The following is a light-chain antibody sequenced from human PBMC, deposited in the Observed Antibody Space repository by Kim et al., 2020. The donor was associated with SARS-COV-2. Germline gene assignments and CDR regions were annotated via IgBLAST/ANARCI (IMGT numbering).Light chain of an antibody. CDR1: QSISSK. V-gene: IGKV3-15*01. Sequence: EMVMTQSPDTLSVSPGERATLSCRASQSISSKLAGYQQRPGQPPMRLIYGAASRTTAIPARFSGGGCGTEFTPTISSLQYEDFAVDYCQQYDTWPPYTFGEGTKLEI. J-gene: IGKJ2*01. CDR2: GAA. CDR3: QQYDTWPPYT.